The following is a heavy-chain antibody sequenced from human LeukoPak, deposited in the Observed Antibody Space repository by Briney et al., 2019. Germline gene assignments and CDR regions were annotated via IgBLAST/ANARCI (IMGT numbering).Heavy chain of an antibody. Sequence: GGSLRLSCEASGFTFSNYSMNWVRRAPGKGLEWVSYIRSSSTTIYYADSVKGRFTISRDNAKNSLYLQMNSLRAEDTAVYYCAELGITMIGGVWGKGTTVTISS. D-gene: IGHD3-10*02. V-gene: IGHV3-48*04. CDR3: AELGITMIGGV. CDR2: IRSSSTTI. J-gene: IGHJ6*04. CDR1: GFTFSNYS.